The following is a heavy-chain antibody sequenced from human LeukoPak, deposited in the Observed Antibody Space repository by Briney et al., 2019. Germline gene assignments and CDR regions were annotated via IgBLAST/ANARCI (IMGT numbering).Heavy chain of an antibody. J-gene: IGHJ4*02. V-gene: IGHV3-23*01. D-gene: IGHD6-6*01. CDR2: ISGSGGST. CDR1: GFTFSNYI. Sequence: PGGSLRLSCAASGFTFSNYIMNWVRQAPGKGLEWVSAISGSGGSTYYADSVKGRFTISRDNSKNTLYLQMNSLRAEDTAVYYCAKPDSSRKLGYFDYWGQGTLVTVSS. CDR3: AKPDSSRKLGYFDY.